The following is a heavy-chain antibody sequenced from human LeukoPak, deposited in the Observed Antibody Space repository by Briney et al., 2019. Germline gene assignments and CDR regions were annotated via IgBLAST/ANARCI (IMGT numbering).Heavy chain of an antibody. Sequence: GGSLRLSCAASGFTFSSYSMNWVRQAPGKGLEWVSSISSSSNYIYYADSVKGRFTISRDNAKNSLYLQMNSLRAEDTAVYYCARDRGEYCSSTSCSGPNWFDPWGQGTLVTVSS. CDR3: ARDRGEYCSSTSCSGPNWFDP. V-gene: IGHV3-21*01. J-gene: IGHJ5*02. CDR2: ISSSSNYI. CDR1: GFTFSSYS. D-gene: IGHD2-2*01.